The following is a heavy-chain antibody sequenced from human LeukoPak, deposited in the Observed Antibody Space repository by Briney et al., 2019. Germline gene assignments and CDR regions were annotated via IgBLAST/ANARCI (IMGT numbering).Heavy chain of an antibody. J-gene: IGHJ4*02. D-gene: IGHD6-19*01. CDR2: IKSKTDGGTT. CDR3: TTSIAVAGSHDY. Sequence: GGSLRLSCAASGFTFSNAWMSWVRQAPGKGLEWVGRIKSKTDGGTTDYAAPVEGRFTISRDDSKNTLYLQMNSLKTEDTAVYYCTTSIAVAGSHDYWGQGTLVTVSS. CDR1: GFTFSNAW. V-gene: IGHV3-15*01.